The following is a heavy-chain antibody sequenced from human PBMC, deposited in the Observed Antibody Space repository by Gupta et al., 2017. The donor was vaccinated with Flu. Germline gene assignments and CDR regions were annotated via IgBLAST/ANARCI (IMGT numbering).Heavy chain of an antibody. J-gene: IGHJ4*02. D-gene: IGHD1-1*01. Sequence: TDYYMHWGQRAPGKGLEWMGRVDHEDGETIYAEKFKGRVTITADTSTDTAYMELSSLRSEDTAVYYCATDRGYNCNAIGYWGQGTLVTVSS. CDR1: TDYY. CDR2: VDHEDGET. V-gene: IGHV1-69-2*01. CDR3: ATDRGYNCNAIGY.